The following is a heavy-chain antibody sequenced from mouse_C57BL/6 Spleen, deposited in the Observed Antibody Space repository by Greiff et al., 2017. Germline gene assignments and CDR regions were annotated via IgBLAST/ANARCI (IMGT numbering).Heavy chain of an antibody. CDR1: GYAFSSSW. CDR2: IYPGDGDT. CDR3: ASGDYDYDEPY. D-gene: IGHD2-4*01. J-gene: IGHJ3*01. V-gene: IGHV1-82*01. Sequence: QVQLQQSGPELVKPGASVKISCKASGYAFSSSWMNWVKQRPGKGLEWIGRIYPGDGDTNYNGKFKGKATLTADKSSSTAYMQLRSLTSEDSAVYFCASGDYDYDEPYWGQGTLVTVSA.